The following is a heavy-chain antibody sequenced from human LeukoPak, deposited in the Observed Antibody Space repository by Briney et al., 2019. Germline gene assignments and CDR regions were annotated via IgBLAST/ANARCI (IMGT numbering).Heavy chain of an antibody. CDR3: ARERLSYYYYYMDV. Sequence: GASVKVSCKASGYTFTSYGISWVRQAPGQGLEWMGWISAYNGNTNYAQKLQGRVTMTTDTSTSTAYMELRSLRSDDTAVYYCARERLSYYYYYMDVWDKGTTVTVSS. V-gene: IGHV1-18*01. CDR2: ISAYNGNT. D-gene: IGHD1-1*01. J-gene: IGHJ6*03. CDR1: GYTFTSYG.